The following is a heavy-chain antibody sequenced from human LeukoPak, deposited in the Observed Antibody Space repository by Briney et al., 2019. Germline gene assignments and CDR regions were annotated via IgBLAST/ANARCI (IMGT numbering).Heavy chain of an antibody. CDR3: AKDKIAARSYYFDY. CDR1: GFTFDDYT. V-gene: IGHV3-43*01. J-gene: IGHJ4*02. Sequence: GGSLRLSCAASGFTFDDYTVHWVRQAPGKGLEWVSLISWDGGSTYYADSVKGRFTISRDNSKNSLYLQMNSLRTEDTALYYCAKDKIAARSYYFDYWGEGTLVTVSS. D-gene: IGHD6-6*01. CDR2: ISWDGGST.